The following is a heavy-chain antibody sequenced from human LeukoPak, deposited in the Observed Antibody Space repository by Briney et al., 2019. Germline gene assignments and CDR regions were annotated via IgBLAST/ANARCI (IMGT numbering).Heavy chain of an antibody. J-gene: IGHJ6*03. D-gene: IGHD5-18*01. Sequence: GGTLRLSCAASGFTFSSYSRNWLRQAPGKGLEWVSYISSSSSTIYYADSVKGRFTIYRDNAKNSLYLQMNSLGAEDTAVYYCARGYSYGHTYYYYYYVDVWGKGTTVTVSS. CDR1: GFTFSSYS. CDR3: ARGYSYGHTYYYYYYVDV. V-gene: IGHV3-48*01. CDR2: ISSSSSTI.